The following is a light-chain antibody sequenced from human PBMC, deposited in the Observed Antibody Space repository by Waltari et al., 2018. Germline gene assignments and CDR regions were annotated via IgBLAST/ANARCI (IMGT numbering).Light chain of an antibody. J-gene: IGLJ2*01. V-gene: IGLV3-19*01. CDR2: CPG. Sequence: SSDLTQDPSVSVALGQTVRITCQGDTLRRNYASWYQQWPGQAPVLVLYCPGNRPSRIPDRFSGSTSGNTASLTITGAQAEDEADYYCHSRETFSTRLFGGGTRLTV. CDR3: HSRETFSTRL. CDR1: TLRRNY.